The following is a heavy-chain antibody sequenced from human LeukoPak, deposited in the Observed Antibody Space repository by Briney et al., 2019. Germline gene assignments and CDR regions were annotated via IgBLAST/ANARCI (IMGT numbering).Heavy chain of an antibody. CDR2: INPNSGGT. V-gene: IGHV1-2*06. CDR1: GYTFTGYY. Sequence: ASVKVSCKASGYTFTGYYMHWVRQAPGQGLEWMGRINPNSGGTNYAQKFQGRVTMTRDTSISTAYMELSRLRSDDTAVYYCARDQYCSGGSCPPWGQGTLVTVSS. CDR3: ARDQYCSGGSCPP. D-gene: IGHD2-15*01. J-gene: IGHJ5*02.